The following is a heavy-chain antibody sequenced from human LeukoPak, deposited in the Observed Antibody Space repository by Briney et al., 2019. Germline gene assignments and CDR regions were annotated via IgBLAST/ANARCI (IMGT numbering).Heavy chain of an antibody. CDR3: AKRGNPTVGHYYLDV. CDR1: GITLSNYG. J-gene: IGHJ6*03. CDR2: ISDSGGRT. D-gene: IGHD1-1*01. V-gene: IGHV3-23*01. Sequence: GGSLRLSCAVSGITLSNYGMSWVRQAPGKGLEWVAGISDSGGRTNYADSVKGRFTISRDNPKNTLYLQMNSLSAEDTAVYYCAKRGNPTVGHYYLDVWGKGTTVSVSS.